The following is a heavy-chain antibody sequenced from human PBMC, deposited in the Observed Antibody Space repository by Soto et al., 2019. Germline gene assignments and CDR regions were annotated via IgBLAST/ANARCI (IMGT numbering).Heavy chain of an antibody. J-gene: IGHJ4*02. CDR2: TYHSGST. D-gene: IGHD2-2*01. V-gene: IGHV4-30-2*01. Sequence: QLHLQESGSGLVKPSQTLSLTCAVSGGSISRGGYSWSCIRQQPGKALEWIGYTYHSGSTYYNPSLKSRVTISVDGSKTQFSLKLSSVNAADPAVDYWARVPARWAQGTLVTVSS. CDR3: ARVPAR. CDR1: GGSISRGGYS.